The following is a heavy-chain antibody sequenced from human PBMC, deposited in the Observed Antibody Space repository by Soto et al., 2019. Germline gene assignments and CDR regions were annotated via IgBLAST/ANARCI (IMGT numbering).Heavy chain of an antibody. Sequence: PSETLSLTCTVSGGSISSYYWSWIRQPPGKGLEWIGYIYYSGSTNYNPSLKSRVTISVDTSKNQFSLKLSSVTAADTAVYYCARAVIVVVPAAMDYYYYYMDVWGKGTTVTVSS. V-gene: IGHV4-59*01. CDR1: GGSISSYY. J-gene: IGHJ6*03. CDR2: IYYSGST. CDR3: ARAVIVVVPAAMDYYYYYMDV. D-gene: IGHD2-2*01.